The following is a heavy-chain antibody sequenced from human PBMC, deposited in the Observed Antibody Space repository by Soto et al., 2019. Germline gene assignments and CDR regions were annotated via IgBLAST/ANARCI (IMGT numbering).Heavy chain of an antibody. CDR1: GFTFSSYG. Sequence: PGRSLRLSCAASGFTFSSYGMHWVRQAPGKGLEWVAVIWYDGSNKYYADSVKGRFTISRDNSKNTLYLQMNSLRAEDTAVYYCARESKAGSLEWTSLWGVYYYYGMDGCGQGTTVTVS. CDR2: IWYDGSNK. J-gene: IGHJ6*02. CDR3: ARESKAGSLEWTSLWGVYYYYGMDG. V-gene: IGHV3-33*01. D-gene: IGHD3-3*01.